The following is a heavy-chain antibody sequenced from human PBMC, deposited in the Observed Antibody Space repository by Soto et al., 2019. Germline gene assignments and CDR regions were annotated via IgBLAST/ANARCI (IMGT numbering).Heavy chain of an antibody. CDR3: ARQPGVMITFGGVIVRDY. V-gene: IGHV4-30-4*01. Sequence: QVQLQESGPGLVKPSQTLSLTCTVSGGSISSGDYYWSWIRQPPGKGLEWIGYIYYSGSTYYNPSLKSRVTISVDTSKNQFSLKLSSVTAADTAVYYCARQPGVMITFGGVIVRDYWGQGTLVTVSS. D-gene: IGHD3-16*02. CDR2: IYYSGST. CDR1: GGSISSGDYY. J-gene: IGHJ4*02.